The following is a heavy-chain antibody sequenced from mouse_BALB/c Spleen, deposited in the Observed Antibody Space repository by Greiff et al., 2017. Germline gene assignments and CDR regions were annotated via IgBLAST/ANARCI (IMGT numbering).Heavy chain of an antibody. CDR3: NEGYYYGSRGAY. V-gene: IGHV14-4*02. J-gene: IGHJ3*01. CDR1: GFNIKDYY. D-gene: IGHD1-1*01. Sequence: EVQLQQSGAELVRSGASVKLSCTASGFNIKDYYMHWVKQRPEQGLEWIGWIDPENGDTEYAPKFQGKATMTADTSSNTAYLQLSSLTSEDTAVYYCNEGYYYGSRGAYWGQGTLVTVFA. CDR2: IDPENGDT.